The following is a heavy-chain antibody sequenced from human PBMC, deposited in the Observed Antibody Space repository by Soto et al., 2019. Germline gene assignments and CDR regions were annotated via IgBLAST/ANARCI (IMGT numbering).Heavy chain of an antibody. CDR1: GDSVSSNSAA. J-gene: IGHJ6*02. Sequence: SQSLSLTCAISGDSVSSNSAAWNWIRQSPSRGLEWLGRTYYRSKWYNDYAVSVKSRITINPDTSKNQFSLQLNSVTPEDTAVYYCAREEVDIVVVVHYSGMDVWGQGTTVNVSS. V-gene: IGHV6-1*01. CDR2: TYYRSKWYN. CDR3: AREEVDIVVVVHYSGMDV. D-gene: IGHD2-15*01.